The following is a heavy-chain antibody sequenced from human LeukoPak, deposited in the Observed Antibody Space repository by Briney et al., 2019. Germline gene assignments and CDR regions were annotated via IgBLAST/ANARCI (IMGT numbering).Heavy chain of an antibody. CDR1: GLTFSSYG. V-gene: IGHV3-33*01. J-gene: IGHJ6*02. Sequence: GGSLRLSCAASGLTFSSYGMHWVRQAPGKGLEWVAVIWYDGSNKYYADSVKGRFTISRDNSKNTLYLQMNSLRAEDTAVYYCARDVRYSGGWYNYYYYYGMDVWGQGTTVTVSS. CDR2: IWYDGSNK. CDR3: ARDVRYSGGWYNYYYYYGMDV. D-gene: IGHD6-19*01.